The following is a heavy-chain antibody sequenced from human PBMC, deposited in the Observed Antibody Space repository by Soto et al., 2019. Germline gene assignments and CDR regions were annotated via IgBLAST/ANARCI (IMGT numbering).Heavy chain of an antibody. V-gene: IGHV3-30-3*01. D-gene: IGHD5-12*01. CDR3: ARGYYSGYRTTLNYYYYGMDD. CDR1: GSTFSSYA. Sequence: PGGSLSLSCAPSGSTFSSYAMHWVRQAPGKRLEWVAVISYDGSNKHYADSVKGRFTISRDNSKNTLYLQMNSLRAEDTAVYYCARGYYSGYRTTLNYYYYGMDDWGQGTTVTVSS. J-gene: IGHJ6*02. CDR2: ISYDGSNK.